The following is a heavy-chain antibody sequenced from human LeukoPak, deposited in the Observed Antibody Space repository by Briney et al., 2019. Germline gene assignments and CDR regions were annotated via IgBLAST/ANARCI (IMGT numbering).Heavy chain of an antibody. J-gene: IGHJ3*02. D-gene: IGHD3-22*01. CDR2: IYYSGST. CDR1: GASISSYY. Sequence: PSETLSLTCSVSGASISSYYWSWMRQPPGKGLEWIGYIYYSGSTNYNPSLKSRVTISVDTSKKQFSLKLSSVTAADTAVYYCARAGAKYYYDSSAYYSTAFDIWGQGTMVTVSS. V-gene: IGHV4-59*01. CDR3: ARAGAKYYYDSSAYYSTAFDI.